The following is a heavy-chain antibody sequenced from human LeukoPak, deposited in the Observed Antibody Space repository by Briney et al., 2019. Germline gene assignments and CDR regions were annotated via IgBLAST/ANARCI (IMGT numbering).Heavy chain of an antibody. CDR3: ARGHRHYGDYTVLGY. CDR1: GYTFTSYD. V-gene: IGHV1-8*01. D-gene: IGHD4-17*01. CDR2: MNPNSGST. Sequence: GASVKVSCKASGYTFTSYDINWVRQATGQGLEWMGWMNPNSGSTGYAQKFQGRVTMTRNTSISTAYMELSSLRSEDTAVYYCARGHRHYGDYTVLGYWGQGTLVTVSS. J-gene: IGHJ4*02.